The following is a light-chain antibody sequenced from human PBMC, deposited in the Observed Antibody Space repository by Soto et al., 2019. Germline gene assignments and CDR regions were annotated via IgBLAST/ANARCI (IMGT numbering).Light chain of an antibody. CDR3: GSYVGSKSFV. Sequence: QSALTQPPSASGSPGQSVTISCTGTKSDIGVYDYVSWYQQHAGKAPKVMIYEVSQRPSGVPDRFSGSKSGNTASLTVSGLQAEDEADYYCGSYVGSKSFVFGGGTKLTVL. CDR2: EVS. V-gene: IGLV2-8*01. J-gene: IGLJ3*02. CDR1: KSDIGVYDY.